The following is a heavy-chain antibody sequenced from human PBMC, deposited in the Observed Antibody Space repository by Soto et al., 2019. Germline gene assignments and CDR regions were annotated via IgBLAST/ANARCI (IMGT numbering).Heavy chain of an antibody. D-gene: IGHD6-13*01. CDR3: ANLLTIAAAGPNWFDP. CDR1: GFTFSSYA. Sequence: EVQLLESGGGLVQPGGSLRLSCAASGFTFSSYAMSWVRQAPGKGLEWVSAISGSGGSTYYADSVKGRFTISRDNSKNTLDLQMNSLRAEDTAVYYCANLLTIAAAGPNWFDPWGQGTLVTVSS. CDR2: ISGSGGST. J-gene: IGHJ5*02. V-gene: IGHV3-23*01.